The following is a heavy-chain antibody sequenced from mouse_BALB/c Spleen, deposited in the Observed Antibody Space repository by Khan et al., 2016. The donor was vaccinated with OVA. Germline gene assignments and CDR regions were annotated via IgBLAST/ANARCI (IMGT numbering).Heavy chain of an antibody. J-gene: IGHJ3*01. CDR3: ARSYDYDVGGFAY. D-gene: IGHD2-4*01. CDR1: GFSLSNYG. CDR2: IWPGGIT. V-gene: IGHV2-9*02. Sequence: QVQLQESGPGLVAPSQSLSITCTVSGFSLSNYGVHWVRQPPGKGLEWLGVIWPGGITNYNSALMSRLSISKDNSKSHAFLKKNRRLTDDTTAYYYARSYDYDVGGFAYWGQGTMVTVSA.